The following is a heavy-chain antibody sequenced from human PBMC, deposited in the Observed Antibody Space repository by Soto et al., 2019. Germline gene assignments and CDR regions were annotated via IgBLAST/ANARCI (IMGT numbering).Heavy chain of an antibody. Sequence: GGSLRLSCAASGFSFSAYSMNWVRQTPGRGLEWVSFIDLSGTTTYYRDSVKGRFTIFKDKSRNTVYLQMRSLTVEDAAIYYCTKDRVPDGIYPFAYWGQGALVTVSS. J-gene: IGHJ4*02. D-gene: IGHD1-20*01. CDR1: GFSFSAYS. V-gene: IGHV3-23*05. CDR2: IDLSGTTT. CDR3: TKDRVPDGIYPFAY.